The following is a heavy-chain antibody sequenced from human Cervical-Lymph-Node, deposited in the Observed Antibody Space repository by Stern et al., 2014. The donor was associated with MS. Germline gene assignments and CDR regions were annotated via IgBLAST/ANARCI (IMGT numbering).Heavy chain of an antibody. Sequence: QLQLQESGPGLVKASETLSLTCTVSGGSLIPYYWNWIRPSPGKGLEWIGSIYHSGSTSYNPSLESRFTMSVDRSKGQFSLRLTSVTAADTAIYYCARRRAGEYYFDYWGQGTPVTVSS. CDR3: ARRRAGEYYFDY. J-gene: IGHJ4*02. V-gene: IGHV4-59*01. CDR1: GGSLIPYY. CDR2: IYHSGST. D-gene: IGHD6-13*01.